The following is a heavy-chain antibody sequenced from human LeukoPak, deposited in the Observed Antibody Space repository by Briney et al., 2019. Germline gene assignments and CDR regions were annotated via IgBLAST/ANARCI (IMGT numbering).Heavy chain of an antibody. CDR3: ARHRLWFGESTVI. CDR2: INHSGST. J-gene: IGHJ4*02. V-gene: IGHV4-34*01. CDR1: GGSFSGYY. Sequence: PSETLSLTCAVYGGSFSGYYWSWIRQPPGKGLEWIGEINHSGSTNYNPSLKSRVTISVDTSKNQVSLKLSSVTAADTAVYYCARHRLWFGESTVIWGQGTLVTVSS. D-gene: IGHD3-10*01.